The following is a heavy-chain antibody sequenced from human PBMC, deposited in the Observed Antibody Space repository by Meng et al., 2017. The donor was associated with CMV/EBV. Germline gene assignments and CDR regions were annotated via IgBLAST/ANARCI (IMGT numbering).Heavy chain of an antibody. Sequence: QVQLPGSGPGRVQPSQTLSLTCTVSGGSISSGDYCWSWIRQPPGKGLEWIGYIYYSGSTYYNPSLKSRVTISVDTSKNQFSLKLSSVTAADTAVYYCARVYCSGGSCYGNWFDPWGQGTLVTVSS. D-gene: IGHD2-15*01. CDR1: GGSISSGDYC. CDR3: ARVYCSGGSCYGNWFDP. CDR2: IYYSGST. V-gene: IGHV4-30-4*08. J-gene: IGHJ5*02.